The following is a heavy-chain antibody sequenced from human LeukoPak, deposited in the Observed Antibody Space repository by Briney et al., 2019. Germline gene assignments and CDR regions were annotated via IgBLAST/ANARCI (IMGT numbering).Heavy chain of an antibody. D-gene: IGHD3-16*01. CDR3: AKFGGTVEYGFDI. V-gene: IGHV4-39*07. CDR2: IYYTGST. J-gene: IGHJ3*02. CDR1: GGSISSTTYY. Sequence: SETLSLTCTVSGGSISSTTYYWGWIRQSPGKGLEWIASIYYTGSTYYNPSLKSRVTISVETSKNQLSLRLNTVTAADTAVYYCAKFGGTVEYGFDIWGQGTMVTVSS.